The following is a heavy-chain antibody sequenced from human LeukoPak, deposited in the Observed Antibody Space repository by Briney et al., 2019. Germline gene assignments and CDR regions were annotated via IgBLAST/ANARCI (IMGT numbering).Heavy chain of an antibody. CDR1: VCIYISYG. Sequence: VWSLPLSCVSSVCIYISYGLHGVRQAPAKGLEWVAVISYDGSKKYYPDTVKGRPTNSIDKYNNTLYLQINSQRAEDTAVYYCASGGAPHHSWGQGTLVTVSS. CDR2: ISYDGSKK. V-gene: IGHV3-30*03. J-gene: IGHJ4*02. D-gene: IGHD3-10*01. CDR3: ASGGAPHHS.